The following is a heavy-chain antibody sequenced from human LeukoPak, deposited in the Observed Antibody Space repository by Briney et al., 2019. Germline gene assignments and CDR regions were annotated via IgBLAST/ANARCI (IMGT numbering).Heavy chain of an antibody. CDR3: TATSEMATSFSFDY. V-gene: IGHV3-43*01. CDR2: ISWDGGST. J-gene: IGHJ4*02. D-gene: IGHD5-24*01. CDR1: GFTFDDYT. Sequence: PGGSLRLSCAASGFTFDDYTMHWVRQAPGKGLEWVSLISWDGGSTYYADSVKGRFTISRDNSKNSLYLQMNSLRTEDTALYCCTATSEMATSFSFDYWGQGTLVTVSS.